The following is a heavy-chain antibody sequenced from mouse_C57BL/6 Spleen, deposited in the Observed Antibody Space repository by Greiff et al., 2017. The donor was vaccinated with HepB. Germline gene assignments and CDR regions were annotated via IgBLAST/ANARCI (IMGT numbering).Heavy chain of an antibody. CDR1: GYTFTSYW. V-gene: IGHV1-64*01. CDR3: ARDVITTVWDYLDY. J-gene: IGHJ2*01. CDR2: IHPNSGST. Sequence: QVQLQQPGAELVKPGASVKLSCKASGYTFTSYWMHWVKQRPGQGLEWIGMIHPNSGSTNYNEKFKSKATLTVDKSSSTAYMQLSSLTSEDSAVYYCARDVITTVWDYLDYWGQGTTLTVSS. D-gene: IGHD1-1*01.